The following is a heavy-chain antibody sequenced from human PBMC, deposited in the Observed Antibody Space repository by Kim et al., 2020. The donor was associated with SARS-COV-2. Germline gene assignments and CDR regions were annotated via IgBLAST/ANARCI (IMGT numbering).Heavy chain of an antibody. CDR3: AKESELTRIAAAGTLDY. V-gene: IGHV3-23*01. J-gene: IGHJ4*02. Sequence: VKGRFTISRDNSKNTLYLQMNSLRAEDTAVYYCAKESELTRIAAAGTLDYWGQGTLVTVSS. D-gene: IGHD6-13*01.